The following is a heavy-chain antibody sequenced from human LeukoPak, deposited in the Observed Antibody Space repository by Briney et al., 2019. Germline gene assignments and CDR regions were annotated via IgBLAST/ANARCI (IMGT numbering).Heavy chain of an antibody. Sequence: SETLSLTCTVSGGSISSSSYYWGWIRQPPGKGLEWIGYIYYSGSTNYNPSLKSRVTISVETSKNQFSLKLSSVTAADTAVYYCARGRRYYDSSGYFDYWGQGTLVTVSS. CDR1: GGSISSSSYY. CDR2: IYYSGST. V-gene: IGHV4-61*05. D-gene: IGHD3-22*01. CDR3: ARGRRYYDSSGYFDY. J-gene: IGHJ4*02.